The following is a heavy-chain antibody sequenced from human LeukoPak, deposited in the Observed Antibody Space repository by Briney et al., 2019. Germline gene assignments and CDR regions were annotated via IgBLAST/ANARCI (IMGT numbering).Heavy chain of an antibody. J-gene: IGHJ1*01. V-gene: IGHV4-38-2*02. CDR2: IYTSGST. D-gene: IGHD6-19*01. CDR3: ARDAGIAVAGPAGYFQH. Sequence: PSETLSLTCAVSGYSISSGYYWGWIRQPPGKGLEWIGRIYTSGSTNYNPSLKSRVTISVDTSKNQFSLKLSSVTAADTAVYYCARDAGIAVAGPAGYFQHWGQGTLVTVSS. CDR1: GYSISSGYY.